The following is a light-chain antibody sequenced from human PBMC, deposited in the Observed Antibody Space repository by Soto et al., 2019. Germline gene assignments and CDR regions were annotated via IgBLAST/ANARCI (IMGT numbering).Light chain of an antibody. V-gene: IGKV3-11*01. CDR2: DAS. CDR3: QQRSNWPPV. Sequence: IVLTHSPATLSFSAGDRSTNYNGSSQSVGSSYLAWYQQKPGQAPRLLIYDASNRATGIPARFSGSGSGTDFTLTISSLEPEDFAVYYCQQRSNWPPVFGQGTRLEIK. J-gene: IGKJ5*01. CDR1: QSVGSSY.